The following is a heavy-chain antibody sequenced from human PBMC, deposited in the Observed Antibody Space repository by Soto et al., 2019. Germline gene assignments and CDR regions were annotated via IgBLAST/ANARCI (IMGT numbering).Heavy chain of an antibody. D-gene: IGHD3-16*02. CDR2: ISSSSGTI. V-gene: IGHV3-48*01. Sequence: GGSLRLSCAASGFTFSSYNMNWVRQAPGKGLEWVSYISSSSGTICYADSVKGRFTISRDNSKNTLYLQMNSLRAEDTAVYYCASPRMITFGGVIAEETDAFDIWGQGTMVTVSS. CDR3: ASPRMITFGGVIAEETDAFDI. CDR1: GFTFSSYN. J-gene: IGHJ3*02.